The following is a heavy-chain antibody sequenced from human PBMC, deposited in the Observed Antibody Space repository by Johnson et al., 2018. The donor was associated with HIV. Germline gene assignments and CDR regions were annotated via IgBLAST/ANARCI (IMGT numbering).Heavy chain of an antibody. CDR1: GFTFSTYA. J-gene: IGHJ3*02. V-gene: IGHV3-66*01. CDR2: IYSGGST. CDR3: ARGAWAGAFDI. Sequence: VQLVESGGGLVQPGRSLRLSCEASGFTFSTYAMHWVRQAPGKGLEWVVVIYSGGSTYYSPSLQGRFTISNDNSKNTLYLQMNSLRAEDQAVYSCARGAWAGAFDIWGQGTMVTVSS. D-gene: IGHD1-26*01.